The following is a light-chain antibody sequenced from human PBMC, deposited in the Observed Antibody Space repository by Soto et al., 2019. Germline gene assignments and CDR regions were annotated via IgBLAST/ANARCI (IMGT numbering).Light chain of an antibody. CDR2: GAS. CDR3: QQYGSSGT. CDR1: QNLNSY. Sequence: ETVLTHSPDTLSLSPGASAALSGRASQNLNSYLAWYQQKPGQAPRLLIYGASNRATGIPDRFSGSGSGTDFTLTISRLEPEDFAVYYCQQYGSSGTFGQGTKVDIK. V-gene: IGKV3-20*01. J-gene: IGKJ1*01.